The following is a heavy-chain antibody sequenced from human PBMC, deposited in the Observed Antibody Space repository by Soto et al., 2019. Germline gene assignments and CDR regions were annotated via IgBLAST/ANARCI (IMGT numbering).Heavy chain of an antibody. D-gene: IGHD3-10*01. Sequence: PGGSLRLSCAASGFTFSDYYMSWIRQAPGKGLEWVSYISSSSSYTNYADSVKGRFTISRDNAKNSLYLQMNSLRAEDTAVYYCARDHSDETYYYGSDTKGDYYYGMDVWGQGTTVTVSS. CDR2: ISSSSSYT. J-gene: IGHJ6*02. V-gene: IGHV3-11*06. CDR1: GFTFSDYY. CDR3: ARDHSDETYYYGSDTKGDYYYGMDV.